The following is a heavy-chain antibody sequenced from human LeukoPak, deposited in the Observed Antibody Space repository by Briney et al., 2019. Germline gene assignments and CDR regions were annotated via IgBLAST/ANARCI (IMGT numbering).Heavy chain of an antibody. CDR2: IWSDGSNK. J-gene: IGHJ5*02. CDR1: GFTFSNYG. Sequence: GGSLRLSCAASGFTFSNYGMHWVRQAPGKGLEWVAVIWSDGSNKHYADSARGRFTISRDNSRNTLYLQMNSLRAEDTAVYYCARVTMVAGASYNWFVVWGQGTLVTVST. CDR3: ARVTMVAGASYNWFVV. V-gene: IGHV3-33*01. D-gene: IGHD2-15*01.